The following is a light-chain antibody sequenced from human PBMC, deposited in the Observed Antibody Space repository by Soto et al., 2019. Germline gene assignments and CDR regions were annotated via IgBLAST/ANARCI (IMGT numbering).Light chain of an antibody. J-gene: IGKJ2*01. CDR1: QSVGSN. Sequence: IVMTQSPATLSVSPGERATLSCRASQSVGSNLAWYQQKPGRSPRVLIYGASTRATDIPARFSGSGSGTEFTLTISSLQSEDSAVYYCQQYDNWPPVTFGQGTKLEI. V-gene: IGKV3-15*01. CDR3: QQYDNWPPVT. CDR2: GAS.